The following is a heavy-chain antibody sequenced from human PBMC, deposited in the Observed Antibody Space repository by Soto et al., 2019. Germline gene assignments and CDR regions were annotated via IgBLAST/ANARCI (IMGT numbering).Heavy chain of an antibody. CDR1: GYTFSTYG. D-gene: IGHD1-1*01. CDR3: ARLEHNFGPRDY. J-gene: IGHJ4*02. CDR2: ISVNNGYT. V-gene: IGHV1-18*01. Sequence: QVQLAQSGAEVKKPGASVTVSCKASGYTFSTYGISWVRQAPGQGLEWVGWISVNNGYTKYATELQGRVTVTTDPSTSTAYMELRSLRSDDSAVYYCARLEHNFGPRDYWGQGTLVTVTS.